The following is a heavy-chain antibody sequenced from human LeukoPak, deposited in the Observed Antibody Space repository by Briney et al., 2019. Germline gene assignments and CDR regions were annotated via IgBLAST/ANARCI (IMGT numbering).Heavy chain of an antibody. V-gene: IGHV2-5*02. D-gene: IGHD3-22*01. CDR1: SLSTSGVG. CDR2: IYWDDDK. J-gene: IGHJ3*02. Sequence: SLSTSGVGVGWIRQPPGKALEWLALIYWDDDKRYSPSLKSRLTITKGTSKNQVVLTMTNMDPVDTATYYCTHLMIAGPHDAFDIWGQGTMVTVSS. CDR3: THLMIAGPHDAFDI.